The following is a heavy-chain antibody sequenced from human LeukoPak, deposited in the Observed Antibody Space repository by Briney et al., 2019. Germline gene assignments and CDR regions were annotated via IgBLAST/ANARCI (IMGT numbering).Heavy chain of an antibody. CDR3: ARGYCSSTSCYFAFEI. Sequence: SETLSLTCTVSGASITSFYWSWIRQPPGKGLEWIGYIYYSGSTNYNPSLKSRVTISVDTSKNQFSLKLSSVTAADTAVYYCARGYCSSTSCYFAFEIWGQGTMVTVSS. CDR1: GASITSFY. CDR2: IYYSGST. J-gene: IGHJ3*02. D-gene: IGHD2-2*01. V-gene: IGHV4-59*01.